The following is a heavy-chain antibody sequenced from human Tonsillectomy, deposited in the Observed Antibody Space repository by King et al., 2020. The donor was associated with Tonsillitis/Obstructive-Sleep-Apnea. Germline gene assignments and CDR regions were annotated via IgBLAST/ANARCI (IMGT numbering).Heavy chain of an antibody. CDR3: ARWGYCSSTSCYDAFDI. V-gene: IGHV1-18*01. CDR2: ISAYNGNT. CDR1: GYTFTSYG. D-gene: IGHD2-2*01. Sequence: VQLVESGAEVKKPGASVKVSCKASGYTFTSYGISWVRQAPGQGLEWMGWISAYNGNTNYAQKLQGRVTMTTDTSTSTAYMELRSLRSDDTAVYYCARWGYCSSTSCYDAFDIWGQGTMVTVSS. J-gene: IGHJ3*02.